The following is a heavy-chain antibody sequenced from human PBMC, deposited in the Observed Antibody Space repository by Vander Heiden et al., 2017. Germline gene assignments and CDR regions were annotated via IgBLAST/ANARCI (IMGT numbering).Heavy chain of an antibody. CDR1: GVTFSSYA. J-gene: IGHJ4*02. CDR3: AKVVHWSSGYSYPDY. Sequence: EVQLLESGGGLVQPGGSLRVCGAASGVTFSSYAMSWVRQAAGKGLEWVSAISGSGGSTYYADSVKGRFTISRDNSKNTLYLQMNSLRAEDTAVYYCAKVVHWSSGYSYPDYWGQGTLVTVSS. V-gene: IGHV3-23*01. D-gene: IGHD3-22*01. CDR2: ISGSGGST.